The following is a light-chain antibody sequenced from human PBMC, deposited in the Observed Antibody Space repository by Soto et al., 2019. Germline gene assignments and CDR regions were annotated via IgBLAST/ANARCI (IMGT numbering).Light chain of an antibody. J-gene: IGKJ1*01. Sequence: DNDISQSASSLSWCFGDGLTITLLASQSISMFLAWYQQKPGKAPKLLIYDASNSESGVPSRFSVSGSETESSLTIRRLQPADFATYPCQHYPSYPSTFGQGTKVDIK. CDR1: QSISMF. CDR2: DAS. CDR3: QHYPSYPST. V-gene: IGKV1-5*01.